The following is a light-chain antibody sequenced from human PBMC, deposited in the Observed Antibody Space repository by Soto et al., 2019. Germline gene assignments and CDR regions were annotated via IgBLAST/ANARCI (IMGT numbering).Light chain of an antibody. CDR2: GAS. V-gene: IGKV3-15*01. Sequence: EILMTQSPATLSVSPGETATLSCRASQSVSTKLAWYQQKPGQAPRLLMYGASTRADGIPARFTGSGSGTEFTLTISSLQSEDFATYYCQQSYSTLWTFGQGTKVDI. CDR1: QSVSTK. CDR3: QQSYSTLWT. J-gene: IGKJ1*01.